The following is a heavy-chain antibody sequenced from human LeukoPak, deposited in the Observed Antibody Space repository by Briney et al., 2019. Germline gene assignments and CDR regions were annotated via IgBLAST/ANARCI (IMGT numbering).Heavy chain of an antibody. Sequence: GGSLRLSCAASGLSFSIYAMSWVRHAPGKGLEWVSAISGSGGSTYYPDSVKGRFTISRDNSKNTLFLQMNSLRAEDTAVYYCAKNSGSFYYYGMDVWGQGTTVTVSS. CDR1: GLSFSIYA. CDR2: ISGSGGST. V-gene: IGHV3-23*01. J-gene: IGHJ6*02. D-gene: IGHD1-26*01. CDR3: AKNSGSFYYYGMDV.